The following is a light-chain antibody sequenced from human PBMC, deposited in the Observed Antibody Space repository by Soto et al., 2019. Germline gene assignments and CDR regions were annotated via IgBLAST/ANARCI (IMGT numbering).Light chain of an antibody. V-gene: IGKV3-15*01. CDR1: QSVGNN. CDR2: ATS. J-gene: IGKJ4*01. CDR3: QQYGDWPLT. Sequence: EIVVTQSPATLSVSPGERATLSCRASQSVGNNFAWYQQKPGQAHRLLIFATSTRATGVPARFSGSGSGTEFTLTISSLQSEDFAGYYCQQYGDWPLTFGGGAKVEIE.